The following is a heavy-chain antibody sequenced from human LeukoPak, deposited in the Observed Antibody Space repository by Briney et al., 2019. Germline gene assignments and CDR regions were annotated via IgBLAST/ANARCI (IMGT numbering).Heavy chain of an antibody. CDR1: GFTFDDYX. CDR2: ISGDGSST. V-gene: IGHV3-43*02. D-gene: IGHD6-19*01. J-gene: IGHJ4*02. Sequence: PGGSLRLSCAASGFTFDDYXXXXVRQXXGXXXXXXXXISGDGSSTYYADSVKXRXXISRDNSKNSLYLQMNSLRTEDTALYYCAKDMGYTSGWYPFDYWGQGTLVTVSS. CDR3: AKDMGYTSGWYPFDY.